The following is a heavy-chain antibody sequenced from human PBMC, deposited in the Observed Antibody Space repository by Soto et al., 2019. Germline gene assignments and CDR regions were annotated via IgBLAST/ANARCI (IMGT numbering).Heavy chain of an antibody. CDR1: GFTFSSYE. D-gene: IGHD3-22*01. J-gene: IGHJ3*02. Sequence: EVQLVESGGGLVQPGGSLRLSCAASGFTFSSYEMNWVRQAPGKGLEWVSYISSSGSTIYYADSVKGRFTISRDNAKNSLYLQMNSLRAEDTAVYYCARGAGRQWLAFDIWGQGTMVTVSS. CDR2: ISSSGSTI. V-gene: IGHV3-48*03. CDR3: ARGAGRQWLAFDI.